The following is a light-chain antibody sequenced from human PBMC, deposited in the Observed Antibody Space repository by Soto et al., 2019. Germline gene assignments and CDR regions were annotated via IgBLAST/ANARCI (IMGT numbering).Light chain of an antibody. J-gene: IGKJ1*01. CDR2: DAS. CDR3: QQRRNWPPTWP. CDR1: QSVSSY. V-gene: IGKV3-11*01. Sequence: EIVLTQSPATLSLSPGERATLSCRASQSVSSYLAWYQQKPGQAPRLLIYDASNRATGIPARFSGSGSGTDFTLAISSLEPEDFAVYYCQQRRNWPPTWPFGQGTKVEIK.